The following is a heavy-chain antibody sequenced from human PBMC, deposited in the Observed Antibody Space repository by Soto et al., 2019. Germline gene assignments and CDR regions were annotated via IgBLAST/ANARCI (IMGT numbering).Heavy chain of an antibody. Sequence: GGSLRLSCAASGFTFSSYWMSWVRQAPGKGLEWVANIKQDGSEKYYVDSVKGRFTISRDNAKNSLYLQMNSLRAEDTAVYYCAREMFGELLYYYYGMDVWGKGTTVTVSS. CDR1: GFTFSSYW. J-gene: IGHJ6*04. CDR2: IKQDGSEK. V-gene: IGHV3-7*01. CDR3: AREMFGELLYYYYGMDV. D-gene: IGHD3-10*02.